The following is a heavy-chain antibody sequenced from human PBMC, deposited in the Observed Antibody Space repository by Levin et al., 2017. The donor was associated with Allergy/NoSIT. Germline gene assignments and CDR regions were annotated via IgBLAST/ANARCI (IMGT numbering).Heavy chain of an antibody. CDR2: INSDGSST. D-gene: IGHD3-3*01. CDR1: GFTFSSYW. J-gene: IGHJ3*02. V-gene: IGHV3-74*01. CDR3: AKGDYDFWSGYFPSYAFDI. Sequence: SCAASGFTFSSYWMHWVRQAPGKGLVWVSRINSDGSSTSYADSVKGRFTISRDNAKNTLYLQMNSLRAEDTAVYYCAKGDYDFWSGYFPSYAFDIWGQGTMVTVSS.